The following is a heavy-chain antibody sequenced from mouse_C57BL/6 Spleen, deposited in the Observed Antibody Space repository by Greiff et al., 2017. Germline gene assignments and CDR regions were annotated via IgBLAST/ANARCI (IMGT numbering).Heavy chain of an antibody. CDR1: GYTFTDHT. Sequence: QVQLQQSDAELVKPGASVKISCKVSGYTFTDHTIHWMKQRPEQGLEWIGYIYPRDGSTKYTEKFKGKATLTADKSASTAYLQLNILTSEDSAVYFCASPLSYGSSSYFDYWGQGTTLTVSS. D-gene: IGHD1-1*01. CDR3: ASPLSYGSSSYFDY. CDR2: IYPRDGST. J-gene: IGHJ2*01. V-gene: IGHV1-78*01.